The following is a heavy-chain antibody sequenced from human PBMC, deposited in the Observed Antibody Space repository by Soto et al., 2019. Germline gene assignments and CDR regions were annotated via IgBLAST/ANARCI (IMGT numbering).Heavy chain of an antibody. D-gene: IGHD3-22*01. CDR2: INHDGSST. J-gene: IGHJ3*01. CDR1: GFTFSNYW. V-gene: IGHV3-74*01. CDR3: ARDQLYYNDISGRPLNAFDV. Sequence: GGSLRLSCAASGFTFSNYWMHWVRQAPGKGLVWVSRINHDGSSTNYADSVKGRFTISRDNAKNSLYLQMNSLRAEDTAVYYCARDQLYYNDISGRPLNAFDVWGQGTMVTVSS.